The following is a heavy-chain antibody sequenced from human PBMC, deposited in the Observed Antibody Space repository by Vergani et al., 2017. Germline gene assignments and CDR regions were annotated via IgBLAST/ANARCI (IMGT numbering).Heavy chain of an antibody. V-gene: IGHV1-18*01. J-gene: IGHJ4*02. CDR2: ISAYNGNT. CDR1: GYTFTSYG. CDR3: ARDRGGYCSSTSCYRFDY. D-gene: IGHD2-2*01. Sequence: QVQLVQSGAEVKKPGASVKVSCKASGYTFTSYGISWVRQAPGHGLEWMGWISAYNGNTNYAQKLQGRVTMTTDTSTSTAYMELRSLRSDDTAVYYCARDRGGYCSSTSCYRFDYWGQGTLVTVSS.